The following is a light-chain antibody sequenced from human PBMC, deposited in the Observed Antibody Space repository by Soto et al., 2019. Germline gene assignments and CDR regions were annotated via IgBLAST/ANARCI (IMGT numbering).Light chain of an antibody. Sequence: AIQMTQSPSSLSASVGDRVTITCRASQDIRSELGWYQQRPGKAPNLLIYATSSLKSGVPSRFSGSGSGTDFTLTISRLQPEDFATYYCLQDNTFPWTFGQGTKVEVK. CDR2: ATS. J-gene: IGKJ1*01. CDR3: LQDNTFPWT. V-gene: IGKV1-6*01. CDR1: QDIRSE.